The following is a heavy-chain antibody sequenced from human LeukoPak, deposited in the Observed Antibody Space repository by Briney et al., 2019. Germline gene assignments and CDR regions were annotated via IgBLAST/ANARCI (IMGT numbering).Heavy chain of an antibody. Sequence: SVKVSCKASGGTFSSYAISWVRQAPGQGLEWMGGIIPIFGTANYAQKFQGRVTITTDESTSTAYMELSSLRSEDTAVYYCARTMGVPAAIFLGYSNWFDPWGQGTLVTVSS. CDR3: ARTMGVPAAIFLGYSNWFDP. CDR1: GGTFSSYA. D-gene: IGHD2-2*01. CDR2: IIPIFGTA. J-gene: IGHJ5*02. V-gene: IGHV1-69*05.